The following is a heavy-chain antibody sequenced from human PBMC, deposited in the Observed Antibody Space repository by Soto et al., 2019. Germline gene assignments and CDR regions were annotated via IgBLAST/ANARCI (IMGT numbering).Heavy chain of an antibody. D-gene: IGHD3-10*01. Sequence: GGSLRLSCAVSGFTFSNYAMSWVRQAPGKGLEWVSAISGSGGRTYYADSVKGRFTISRDNSKNTLYLQMNSLRAEDTAMYYCAKVSHLLFSPGEPTYMDAWGKGPPVTVSS. CDR2: ISGSGGRT. V-gene: IGHV3-23*01. CDR3: AKVSHLLFSPGEPTYMDA. CDR1: GFTFSNYA. J-gene: IGHJ6*03.